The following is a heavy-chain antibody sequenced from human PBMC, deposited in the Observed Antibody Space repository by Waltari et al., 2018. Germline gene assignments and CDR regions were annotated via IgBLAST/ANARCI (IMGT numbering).Heavy chain of an antibody. V-gene: IGHV4-38-2*02. CDR3: ARESSATDYYMDV. J-gene: IGHJ6*03. CDR2: ICHSGST. Sequence: QVQLQESGPGLVKPSEALSLTCAVSAYSISSTYCWGWHRPHPGKGLEWIGSICHSGSTYYNPSLKSRVSISVDTSKNQFSLKLSSVTAADTAVYYCARESSATDYYMDVWGKGTTVTVSS. CDR1: AYSISSTYC. D-gene: IGHD5-12*01.